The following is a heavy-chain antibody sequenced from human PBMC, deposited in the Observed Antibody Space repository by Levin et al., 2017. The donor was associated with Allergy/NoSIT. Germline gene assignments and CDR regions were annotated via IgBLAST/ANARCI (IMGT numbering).Heavy chain of an antibody. J-gene: IGHJ4*02. CDR2: ISSRSTYI. D-gene: IGHD2-15*01. CDR1: GFTFSTYS. Sequence: GESLKISCAASGFTFSTYSMNWVRQAPGKGLEWVSSISSRSTYIYYADSVKGRFTNSRDNAKNSLYLQMDSLRAEDTAVYYCARRVCSGGSCYCDYWGQGTLVTVSS. CDR3: ARRVCSGGSCYCDY. V-gene: IGHV3-21*01.